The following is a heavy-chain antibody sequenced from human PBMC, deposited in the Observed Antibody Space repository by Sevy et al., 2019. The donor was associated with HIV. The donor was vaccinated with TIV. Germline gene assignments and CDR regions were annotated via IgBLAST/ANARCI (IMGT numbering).Heavy chain of an antibody. CDR2: IRNKPKSYTT. Sequence: GGSLRLSCAASGFAFGDLYMDWVRQAPGKGLEWVGRIRNKPKSYTTEYAASVKGRFTISRDDSRNSLYLQMNSLKTEDTAVYYCAAVAANKGYFDIWGRGSLLTVSS. J-gene: IGHJ2*01. V-gene: IGHV3-72*01. CDR3: AAVAANKGYFDI. CDR1: GFAFGDLY. D-gene: IGHD6-19*01.